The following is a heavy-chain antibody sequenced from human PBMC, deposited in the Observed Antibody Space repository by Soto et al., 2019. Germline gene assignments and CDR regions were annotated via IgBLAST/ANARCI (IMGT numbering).Heavy chain of an antibody. CDR2: IYWNDDK. D-gene: IGHD5-18*01. J-gene: IGHJ6*02. Sequence: SGPTLVNPTQTLTLTCTFSGFSLSTSGVGVGWIRQPPGKALEWLALIYWNDDKRYSPSLKSRLTITKDTSKNQVVLTMTNMDPVDTATYYCAHTGYSYGENYYYYYGMDAWGQGTTVTVSS. CDR3: AHTGYSYGENYYYYYGMDA. CDR1: GFSLSTSGVG. V-gene: IGHV2-5*01.